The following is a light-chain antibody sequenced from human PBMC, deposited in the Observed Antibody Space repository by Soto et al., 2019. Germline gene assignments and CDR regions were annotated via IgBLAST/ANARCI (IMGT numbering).Light chain of an antibody. J-gene: IGKJ2*01. Sequence: IVLTQSPGTQSLSPGERATLSCRASQSVSSNYIAWYQQKLGQAPRLLIYGASSRATGIPDRFSGSGSGTDFTLTISRLEPEDFAVYFCQQYGRSPPFTFGQGTKVDIK. CDR3: QQYGRSPPFT. CDR1: QSVSSNY. CDR2: GAS. V-gene: IGKV3-20*01.